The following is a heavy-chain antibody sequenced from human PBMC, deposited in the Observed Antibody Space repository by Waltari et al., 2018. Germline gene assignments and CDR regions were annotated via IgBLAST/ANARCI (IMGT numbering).Heavy chain of an antibody. CDR2: IYHSGST. CDR1: GGSISSGGYS. Sequence: QLQLQESGSGLVKPSQTLSLTCAVSGGSISSGGYSWSWIRQPPGKGLEWIGYIYHSGSTYYNPSLKSRVTISVDRSKNQFSLKLSSVTAADTAVYYCARARAIFGVVGGMDVWGQGTTVTVSS. J-gene: IGHJ6*02. CDR3: ARARAIFGVVGGMDV. D-gene: IGHD3-3*01. V-gene: IGHV4-30-2*01.